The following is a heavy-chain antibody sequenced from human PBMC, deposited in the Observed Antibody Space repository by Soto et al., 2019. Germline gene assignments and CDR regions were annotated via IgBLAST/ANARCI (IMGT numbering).Heavy chain of an antibody. CDR3: ARQPAYYYDSSGYSGGYNWFDP. J-gene: IGHJ5*02. CDR1: GYTFTSYY. Sequence: QVQLVQSGAEVKKPGASVKVSCKASGYTFTSYYMHWVRQAPGQGLEWMGIINPSGGSTSYAQKFQGRVTMTRDTSTSTVYMELSSLGSEDTAVYYCARQPAYYYDSSGYSGGYNWFDPWGQGTLVTVSS. V-gene: IGHV1-46*01. D-gene: IGHD3-22*01. CDR2: INPSGGST.